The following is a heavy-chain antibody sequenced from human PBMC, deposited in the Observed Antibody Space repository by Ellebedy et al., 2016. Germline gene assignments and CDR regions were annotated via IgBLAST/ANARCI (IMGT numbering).Heavy chain of an antibody. CDR3: ASGVFWSGYYKGALDY. J-gene: IGHJ4*02. V-gene: IGHV3-74*01. D-gene: IGHD3-3*01. CDR1: GFTFSSYW. CDR2: INSDGSST. Sequence: GGSLRLSXAASGFTFSSYWMHWVRQAPGKGLVWVSRINSDGSSTSYADSVKGRFTISRDNAKNTLYLQMNSLRAEDTAVYYCASGVFWSGYYKGALDYWGQGTLVTVSS.